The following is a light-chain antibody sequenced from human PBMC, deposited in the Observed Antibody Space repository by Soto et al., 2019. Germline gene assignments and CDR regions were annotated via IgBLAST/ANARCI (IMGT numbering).Light chain of an antibody. CDR2: DVS. CDR3: SSYTDRNNVV. CDR1: SSDIGGYNS. Sequence: QSALTQSPSASGSPGQSVTISCTGTSSDIGGYNSGSWYQQHPGKAPKVMIYDVSKRPSGVPDRFSGSKSGNTASLPVSALQAEDESDYYCSSYTDRNNVVFGTGTKLTVL. J-gene: IGLJ1*01. V-gene: IGLV2-8*01.